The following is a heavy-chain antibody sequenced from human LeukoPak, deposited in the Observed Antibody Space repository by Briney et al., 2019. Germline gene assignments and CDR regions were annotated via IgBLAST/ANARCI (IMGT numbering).Heavy chain of an antibody. D-gene: IGHD3-22*01. J-gene: IGHJ4*02. CDR3: ARAYYYATSAADY. Sequence: ASVKVSCKASGYTFTGYYIHWVRQAPGQGLEWMGRINPNSGDTNYAQKFQGRATMTKDTSINTAYMELSRLRSDDTTVYYCARAYYYATSAADYWGQGTLVTVSS. CDR1: GYTFTGYY. V-gene: IGHV1-2*06. CDR2: INPNSGDT.